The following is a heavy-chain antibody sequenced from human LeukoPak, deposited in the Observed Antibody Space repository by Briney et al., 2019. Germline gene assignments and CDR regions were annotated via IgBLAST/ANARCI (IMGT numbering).Heavy chain of an antibody. D-gene: IGHD2/OR15-2a*01. V-gene: IGHV3-15*05. Sequence: PGGSLRLSCGASGFIFRNAHMTWVRQAPGKGLEWVGRIMSNPAGGTTDYGAAVKGRFTISRDDLRNMLYLQLTNVRVEDTAVYYCTTLAFDVHYWGQGTLVTVSS. CDR1: GFIFRNAH. CDR2: IMSNPAGGTT. CDR3: TTLAFDVHY. J-gene: IGHJ4*02.